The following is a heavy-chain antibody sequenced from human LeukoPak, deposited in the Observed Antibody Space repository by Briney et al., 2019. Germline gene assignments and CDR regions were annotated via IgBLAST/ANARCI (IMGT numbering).Heavy chain of an antibody. CDR2: ISGSGGST. CDR1: GFTFSSYA. J-gene: IGHJ3*02. V-gene: IGHV3-23*01. Sequence: AGGSLRLSCAASGFTFSSYAMSWVRQAPGKGPEWVSAISGSGGSTYYADSVKGRFTISRDNSKNTLYLQMNSLRAEDTAVYYCAKLGYCGGDCHLGAFDIWGQGTMVTVSS. D-gene: IGHD2-21*02. CDR3: AKLGYCGGDCHLGAFDI.